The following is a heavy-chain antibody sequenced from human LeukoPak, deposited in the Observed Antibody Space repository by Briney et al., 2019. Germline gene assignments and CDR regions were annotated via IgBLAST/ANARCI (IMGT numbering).Heavy chain of an antibody. D-gene: IGHD3-22*01. J-gene: IGHJ4*02. CDR2: ISDSGGST. V-gene: IGHV3-23*01. CDR1: GINFRGYW. CDR3: AERGVWNRVIFVRFHKEAYFFES. Sequence: GGSLRLSCAVSGINFRGYWMAWVRQAPGKGLEWVAGISDSGGSTKYADSVKGRFTISRDNPKNTLYLQMNSLRAEDTAVYFRAERGVWNRVIFVRFHKEAYFFESLGQGALVTVSS.